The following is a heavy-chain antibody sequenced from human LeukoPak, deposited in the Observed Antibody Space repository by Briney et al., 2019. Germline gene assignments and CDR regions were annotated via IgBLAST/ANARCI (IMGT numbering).Heavy chain of an antibody. Sequence: GGSLRLSCAASGFTFSSYNMIWVRQAPGKGPEWVSSITISSTYIYYADSVRGRFTISRDNAKNSLYLQMNNLRAEDTAVYYCAREEAYCAGDCSPAWGQGTLVTVSP. D-gene: IGHD2-21*02. CDR2: ITISSTYI. CDR3: AREEAYCAGDCSPA. V-gene: IGHV3-21*01. CDR1: GFTFSSYN. J-gene: IGHJ5*02.